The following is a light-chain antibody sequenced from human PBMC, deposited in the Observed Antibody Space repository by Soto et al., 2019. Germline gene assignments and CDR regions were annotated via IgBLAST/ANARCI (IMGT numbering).Light chain of an antibody. CDR3: QQYNVYSWT. CDR1: QNINSW. CDR2: EAS. J-gene: IGKJ1*01. V-gene: IGKV1-5*03. Sequence: DIHMTQSPSTLSASVGDRVTITCRASQNINSWLAWYQQKPGKAPKLLIYEASSLEKGVPARFGGSGSGTEFTLTISSLQPDDFATYYSQQYNVYSWTFGQGTKVEIK.